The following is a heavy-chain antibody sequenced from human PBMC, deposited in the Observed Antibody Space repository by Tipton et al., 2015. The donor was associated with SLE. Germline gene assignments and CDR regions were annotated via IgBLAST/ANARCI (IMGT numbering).Heavy chain of an antibody. CDR1: GFTFSNYV. CDR2: ISGSGGST. J-gene: IGHJ4*02. D-gene: IGHD7-27*01. CDR3: AKDHWEANWGYYFDY. V-gene: IGHV3-23*01. Sequence: SLRLSCAASGFTFSNYVMSWVRQAPGKGLEWLSPISGSGGSTYYADSVKGRFTISRDNSKNTLYLQMNSLRAEDTAVYYCAKDHWEANWGYYFDYWGQGTLVTVSS.